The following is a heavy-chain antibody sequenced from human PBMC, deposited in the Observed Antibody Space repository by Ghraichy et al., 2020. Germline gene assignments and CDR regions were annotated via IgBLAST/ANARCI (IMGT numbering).Heavy chain of an antibody. D-gene: IGHD3-3*01. CDR1: GFEFHKYW. CDR2: VKQDGTEE. Sequence: GGSLRLSCEGSGFEFHKYWMSWVRQGPGKGLEWVANVKQDGTEESYVDSVKGRFSISRDNAKKSLFLQMNSLRVEDSAVYYCARTRYRGFWNRPFDYWGQGTLVTVSS. V-gene: IGHV3-7*03. CDR3: ARTRYRGFWNRPFDY. J-gene: IGHJ4*02.